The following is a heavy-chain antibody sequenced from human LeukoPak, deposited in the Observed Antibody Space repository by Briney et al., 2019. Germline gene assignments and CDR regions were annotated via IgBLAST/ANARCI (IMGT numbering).Heavy chain of an antibody. Sequence: ASVKVSCKASGSTFTSHNLHLARQAPGQGLEWVGLINPTGDSTNYAQNFRGRVTMTRATSTNTVYMDLSSLRSEDTAVYYCARDASGGYFDYWGQGTLVTVSS. CDR3: ARDASGGYFDY. D-gene: IGHD4-23*01. V-gene: IGHV1-46*01. CDR2: INPTGDST. CDR1: GSTFTSHN. J-gene: IGHJ4*02.